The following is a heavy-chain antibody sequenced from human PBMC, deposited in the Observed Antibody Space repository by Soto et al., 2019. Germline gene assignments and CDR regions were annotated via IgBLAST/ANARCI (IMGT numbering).Heavy chain of an antibody. D-gene: IGHD4-17*01. CDR1: GYTFTTYA. CDR3: AREVVTTHFRNYYGMDV. CDR2: INAGSGNT. Sequence: QVQLVQSGAEVKKPGASVKVSCKASGYTFTTYAMHWVRQAPGQRLEWMGWINAGSGNTKYSQKFQGRVTITRDTSASTAYMELSSLRSEDMAVYYCAREVVTTHFRNYYGMDVWGQGTTVTVSS. V-gene: IGHV1-3*01. J-gene: IGHJ6*02.